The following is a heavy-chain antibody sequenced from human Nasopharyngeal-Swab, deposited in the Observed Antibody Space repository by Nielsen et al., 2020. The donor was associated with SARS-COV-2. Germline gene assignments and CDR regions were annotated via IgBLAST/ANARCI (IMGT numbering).Heavy chain of an antibody. J-gene: IGHJ3*02. V-gene: IGHV3-48*02. Sequence: ESLKISCTTSGFTFNTYSMNWVRQAPGQGPEWLSYISSSSGTIYYADSVKGRFTISRDNAKNSLYLQMNSLRDEDTAVNYCARDPNGSYYFRPDAFDIWGQGIMVIVSS. D-gene: IGHD1-26*01. CDR1: GFTFNTYS. CDR2: ISSSSGTI. CDR3: ARDPNGSYYFRPDAFDI.